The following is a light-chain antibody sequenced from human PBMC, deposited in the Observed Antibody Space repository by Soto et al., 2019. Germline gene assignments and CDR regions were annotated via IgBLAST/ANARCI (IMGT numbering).Light chain of an antibody. V-gene: IGKV1-39*01. CDR1: QSISSY. J-gene: IGKJ5*01. CDR3: QQTYTTPEIT. Sequence: DIQMTQSPSSLSASVVDRVTITFRASQSISSYLNWYQQKPGKAPKLLMYGASYLKSGVPTRFSGSGSGTDFTLTISSLQPEDFATYYCQQTYTTPEITFGQGTRLEIK. CDR2: GAS.